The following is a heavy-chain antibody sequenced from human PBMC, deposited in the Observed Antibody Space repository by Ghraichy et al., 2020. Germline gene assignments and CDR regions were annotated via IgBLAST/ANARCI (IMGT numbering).Heavy chain of an antibody. CDR1: GFTFTSYA. V-gene: IGHV3-64D*06. CDR2: ISSNGGSP. D-gene: IGHD6-13*01. J-gene: IGHJ4*02. CDR3: VRLAGTNDF. Sequence: GGSLRPSCSASGFTFTSYAMHWVRQAPGKGLEYVSGISSNGGSPYYADSVKGRFTISRDNSKNTLYLQMSSLRAEDTAVYFCVRLAGTNDFWGQGALVTVSS.